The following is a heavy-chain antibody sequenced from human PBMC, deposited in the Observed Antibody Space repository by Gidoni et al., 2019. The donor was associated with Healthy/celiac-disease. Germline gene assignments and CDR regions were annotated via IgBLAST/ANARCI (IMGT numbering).Heavy chain of an antibody. J-gene: IGHJ1*01. CDR1: GGSFSGYY. V-gene: IGHV4-34*01. Sequence: QVQLQQWGAGLLKPSETLSLTCAVSGGSFSGYYWSWIRQPPGKGLEWIGEINHSGSTNYNPSLKSRVTISVDTSKNQFSLKLSSVTAADTAVYYCARGEGAARPEYFQHWGQGTLVTVSS. CDR2: INHSGST. D-gene: IGHD6-6*01. CDR3: ARGEGAARPEYFQH.